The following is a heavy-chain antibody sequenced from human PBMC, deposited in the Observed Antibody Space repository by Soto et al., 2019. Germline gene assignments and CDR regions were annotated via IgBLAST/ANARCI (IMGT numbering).Heavy chain of an antibody. CDR3: AWHTSTWCEAITS. V-gene: IGHV4-30-4*01. CDR2: IYYSGNT. Sequence: PSETLSLTCTVSGGSISSDDSYWSWIRQPPGKGLEWIGHIYYSGNTYYNPSLKSRVTISSDTSKKQFSLKLTSVTAADTAVYYCAWHTSTWCEAITSWGQGTLVTVSS. CDR1: GGSISSDDSY. J-gene: IGHJ5*02. D-gene: IGHD2-2*01.